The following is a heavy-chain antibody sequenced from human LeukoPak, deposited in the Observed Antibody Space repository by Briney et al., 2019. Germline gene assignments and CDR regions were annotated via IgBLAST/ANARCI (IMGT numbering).Heavy chain of an antibody. CDR2: INHSGST. Sequence: SETLSLTCAVYGGSFSGYYWSWIRQPPGKGLEWIGEINHSGSTNYNPSLKSRVIISVDTSKNQFSLKLSSVTAADTAVYYCARSAVFGVVIIPFDPWGQGTLVTVSS. D-gene: IGHD3-3*01. CDR1: GGSFSGYY. J-gene: IGHJ5*02. CDR3: ARSAVFGVVIIPFDP. V-gene: IGHV4-34*01.